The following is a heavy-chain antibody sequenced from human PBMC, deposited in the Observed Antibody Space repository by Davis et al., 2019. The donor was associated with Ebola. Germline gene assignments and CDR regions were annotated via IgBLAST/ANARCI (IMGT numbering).Heavy chain of an antibody. V-gene: IGHV3-66*01. J-gene: IGHJ4*02. D-gene: IGHD5-12*01. CDR2: IYSVGTT. Sequence: ESLKISCAASGFTVSINYMSWIRQAPGKGLEWVSIIYSVGTTYYADSVKGRFTISRDNSKNTLYLQMNSLRADDTAVYYCARVGDGTLAFDYWGQGTLVTVSS. CDR1: GFTVSINY. CDR3: ARVGDGTLAFDY.